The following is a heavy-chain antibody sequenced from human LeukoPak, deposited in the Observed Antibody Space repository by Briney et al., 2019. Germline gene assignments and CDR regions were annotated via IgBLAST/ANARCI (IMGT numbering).Heavy chain of an antibody. J-gene: IGHJ6*02. CDR2: IHNSEST. D-gene: IGHD6-19*01. Sequence: PSETLSLTCTVSGGSISASYYYWGWIRQPPGKGLEWIGNIHNSESTYYNPSLKSRVTISVDTSKNQFSLKLSSVTAADTAVYYCARYPGYSSGWDYYYGMDVWGQGTTVTVSS. CDR1: GGSISASYYY. V-gene: IGHV4-39*01. CDR3: ARYPGYSSGWDYYYGMDV.